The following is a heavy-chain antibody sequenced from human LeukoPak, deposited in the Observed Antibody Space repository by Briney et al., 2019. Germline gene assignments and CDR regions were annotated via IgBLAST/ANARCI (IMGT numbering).Heavy chain of an antibody. J-gene: IGHJ6*02. Sequence: SETLSLTCTVSGGSVSSGSYYWSWIRQPPGKGLEWIGYIYYSGSTNYNPSLKSRVTISVDTSKSQFSLKLSSVTAADTAVYYCARDRVANYYYYGMDVWGQGTTVTVSS. D-gene: IGHD2-15*01. CDR3: ARDRVANYYYYGMDV. V-gene: IGHV4-61*01. CDR2: IYYSGST. CDR1: GGSVSSGSYY.